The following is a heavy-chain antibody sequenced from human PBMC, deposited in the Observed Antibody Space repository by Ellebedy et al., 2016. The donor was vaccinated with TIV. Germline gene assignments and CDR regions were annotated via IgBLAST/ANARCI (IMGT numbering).Heavy chain of an antibody. J-gene: IGHJ4*02. V-gene: IGHV3-23*01. CDR1: GLTFSNNA. Sequence: PGGSLRLSCAASGLTFSNNAMSWVRQAPGKGLEWVSTISNTGSGTYYADSVEGRFIISRDNSKRTLFLQMNSLRAEDTALYYCAKGRGGGSDTSAPRYYFDYWGLGTLVTVSS. CDR2: ISNTGSGT. D-gene: IGHD3-22*01. CDR3: AKGRGGGSDTSAPRYYFDY.